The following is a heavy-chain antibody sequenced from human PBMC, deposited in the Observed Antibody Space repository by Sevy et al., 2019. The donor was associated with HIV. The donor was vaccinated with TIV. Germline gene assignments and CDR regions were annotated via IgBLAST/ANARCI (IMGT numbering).Heavy chain of an antibody. CDR2: LIGGGSRT. V-gene: IGHV3-23*01. J-gene: IGHJ6*02. CDR3: AKRRVQSGLSGGGANFGMDV. Sequence: GGSLRLSCAASGLPFSNYAMSWVRQAPGKGLEWVSTLIGGGSRTYYADSVTGRFIISRDNSRNTLYLQMNSLRAEDTAIYYCAKRRVQSGLSGGGANFGMDVCGRGTTVTVSS. CDR1: GLPFSNYA. D-gene: IGHD2-8*02.